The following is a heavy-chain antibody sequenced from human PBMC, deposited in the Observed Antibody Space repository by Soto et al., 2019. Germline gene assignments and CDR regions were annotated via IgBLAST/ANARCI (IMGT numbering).Heavy chain of an antibody. CDR3: AKSAPMDAGDKYYYDF. J-gene: IGHJ4*02. CDR2: IIPFFGTA. Sequence: SVKVSCKASGGTFSTFGISGVLQSGLRGLEWMGGIIPFFGTARYSQKFEDRITITADESTNTVYMDLRSLTSEDTAIYYCAKSAPMDAGDKYYYDFWGQGALVTVSS. V-gene: IGHV1-69*13. D-gene: IGHD4-17*01. CDR1: GGTFSTFG.